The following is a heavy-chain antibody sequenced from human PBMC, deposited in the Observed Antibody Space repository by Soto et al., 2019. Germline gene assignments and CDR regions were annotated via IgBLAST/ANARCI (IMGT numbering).Heavy chain of an antibody. CDR2: IYYSGST. J-gene: IGHJ4*02. CDR3: AREATLITIFGVVTEYYFDY. CDR1: GGSISSGDYY. D-gene: IGHD3-3*01. Sequence: SETLSLTCTVSGGSISSGDYYWSWIRQPPGKGLEWIGYIYYSGSTYYNPSLKSRVTISVDTSKNQFSLKLSSVTAADTAVYYCAREATLITIFGVVTEYYFDYWGQGTLVTVSS. V-gene: IGHV4-30-4*01.